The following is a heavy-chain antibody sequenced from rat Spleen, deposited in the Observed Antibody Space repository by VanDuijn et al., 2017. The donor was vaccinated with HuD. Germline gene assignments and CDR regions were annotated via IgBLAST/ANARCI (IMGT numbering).Heavy chain of an antibody. D-gene: IGHD1-2*01. CDR2: ISYDGTIT. V-gene: IGHV5-7*01. CDR3: ARRDFSSFIYAFFDY. J-gene: IGHJ2*01. Sequence: EVQLVESGGGSVQPGRSLKLSCAASGFTFSDSNMAWVRQVPKKGLEWVATISYDGTITYYRDSVKGRFTISRDNAKSTLYLQMDSLRSEDTATYFCARRDFSSFIYAFFDYWGQGVMVTVSS. CDR1: GFTFSDSN.